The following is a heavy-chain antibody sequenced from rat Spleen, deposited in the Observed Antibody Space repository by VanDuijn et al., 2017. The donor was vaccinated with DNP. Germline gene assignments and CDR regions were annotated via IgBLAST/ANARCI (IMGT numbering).Heavy chain of an antibody. CDR2: ISYDGGNT. J-gene: IGHJ2*01. CDR1: GFIFSNYW. Sequence: EVQLVESDGGLVQPGRSLKVSCAASGFIFSNYWMTWIRQAPGKGLEWVASISYDGGNTYFRDSVKGRFTISRDNAKSNLYLRMDSLRSEDTATYYCAGRPPPTRGPFDDWGQGVTVTVSS. CDR3: AGRPPPTRGPFDD. D-gene: IGHD1-4*01. V-gene: IGHV5-29*01.